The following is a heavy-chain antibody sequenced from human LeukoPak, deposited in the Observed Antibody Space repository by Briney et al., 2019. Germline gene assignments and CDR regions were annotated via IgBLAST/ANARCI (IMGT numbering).Heavy chain of an antibody. D-gene: IGHD2-21*02. J-gene: IGHJ6*02. CDR1: GFPFSTYA. CDR3: AIQRSGWYGGAYCGGDCYPGGYGMDV. V-gene: IGHV3-23*01. CDR2: ITGSGGST. Sequence: GGSLRLSCAASGFPFSTYAMSWVRQAPGKGLEWVSSITGSGGSTYYADSVKGRFTMSRDNSRNTLYLQMNGLRAEDTAVYYCAIQRSGWYGGAYCGGDCYPGGYGMDVWGQGITVTVSS.